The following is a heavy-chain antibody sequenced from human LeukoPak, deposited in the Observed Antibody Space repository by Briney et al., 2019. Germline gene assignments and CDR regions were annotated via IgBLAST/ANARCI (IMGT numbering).Heavy chain of an antibody. Sequence: PLETLSLTCTVSGGSISSYYWSWIRQPPGKGLEWIGYIYYSGSTNYNPSLKSRVTISVDTSKNQFSLKLSSVTAADTAVYYCARVRSYYYDSSGYYFDYWGQGTLVTVSS. V-gene: IGHV4-59*01. CDR3: ARVRSYYYDSSGYYFDY. CDR1: GGSISSYY. CDR2: IYYSGST. J-gene: IGHJ4*02. D-gene: IGHD3-22*01.